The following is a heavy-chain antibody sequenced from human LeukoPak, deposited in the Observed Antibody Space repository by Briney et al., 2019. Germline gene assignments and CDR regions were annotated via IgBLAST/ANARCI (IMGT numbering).Heavy chain of an antibody. CDR3: ARVWYISSPRREFWFDP. CDR2: INPISGGT. V-gene: IGHV1-2*02. D-gene: IGHD6-13*01. Sequence: ASVKVSCKASGGTFNSYAISWVRQAPGQGLEWMGWINPISGGTEYAQKFQGRVTMTRDTSISTAYMELSRLRSDDTAVYYCARVWYISSPRREFWFDPWGQGTLVTVSS. CDR1: GGTFNSYA. J-gene: IGHJ5*02.